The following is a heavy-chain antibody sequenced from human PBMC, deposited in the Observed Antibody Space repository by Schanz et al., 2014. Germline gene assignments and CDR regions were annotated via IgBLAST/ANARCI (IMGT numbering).Heavy chain of an antibody. CDR2: FNDGGVNK. V-gene: IGHV3-23*04. CDR1: GFTASSHS. D-gene: IGHD1-20*01. Sequence: EVQLVESGGGLVKPGGSLRLSCGVSGFTASSHSMNWVRQAPGKGLEWVSSFNDGGVNKYYADSVKGRFTISSDNSKSTLYLQMSSLRAEDTAVYYCANNWNLDYWGQGTLVTVSS. CDR3: ANNWNLDY. J-gene: IGHJ4*02.